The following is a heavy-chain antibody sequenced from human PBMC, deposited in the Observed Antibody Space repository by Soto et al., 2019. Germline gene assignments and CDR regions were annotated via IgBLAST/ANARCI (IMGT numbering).Heavy chain of an antibody. J-gene: IGHJ5*02. D-gene: IGHD6-19*01. CDR2: IIPIFGTA. Sequence: QVQLVQSGAEVKKPGSSVKVSCKASGGTFSSYAISWVRQAPGQGLEWMGGIIPIFGTANYAQKFQGRVTITADESTSTAYMEPSSLRSEDTAVYYCAREVIAVAGTVWFDPWGQGTLVTVSS. CDR1: GGTFSSYA. CDR3: AREVIAVAGTVWFDP. V-gene: IGHV1-69*12.